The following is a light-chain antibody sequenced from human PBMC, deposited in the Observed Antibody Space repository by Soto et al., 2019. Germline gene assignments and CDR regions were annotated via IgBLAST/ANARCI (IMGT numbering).Light chain of an antibody. CDR3: SSYAGSNNFGV. J-gene: IGLJ1*01. V-gene: IGLV2-8*01. Sequence: QSVLTQPPSASGSPGQSVTISRTGTSSDVGGYNYVSWYQQHPGKAPKLMIYEVSKRPSGVPDRFSGSKSGNTASLTVSGLQAEDEADYYCSSYAGSNNFGVFGPGTKLTVL. CDR1: SSDVGGYNY. CDR2: EVS.